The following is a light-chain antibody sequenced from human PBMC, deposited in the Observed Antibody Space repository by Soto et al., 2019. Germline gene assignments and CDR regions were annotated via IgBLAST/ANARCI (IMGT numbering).Light chain of an antibody. J-gene: IGKJ1*01. V-gene: IGKV3-20*01. CDR3: QQYDNSPRT. CDR2: GAS. CDR1: QSVSSSF. Sequence: EIVLTQSPGTLSLSPGERATLSCRASQSVSSSFLAWYQQKPGQAPRLLIYGASSRATGIPDRFSGSGSGTDFTLTISRLEPEDFAVYYWQQYDNSPRTFGQGTKVEIK.